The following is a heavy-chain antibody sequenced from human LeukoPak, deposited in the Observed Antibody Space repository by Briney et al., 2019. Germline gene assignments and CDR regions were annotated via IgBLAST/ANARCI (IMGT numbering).Heavy chain of an antibody. J-gene: IGHJ4*02. Sequence: QASETLSLTCTVSGGSISSYYWSWIRQPPGKGLEWIGYIYYSGSTNYNPSLKSRVTISVDTSKNQFSLKLSSVTAADTAVYYCARERTYGDSIFDYWGQGTLVTVSS. V-gene: IGHV4-59*12. D-gene: IGHD4-17*01. CDR1: GGSISSYY. CDR2: IYYSGST. CDR3: ARERTYGDSIFDY.